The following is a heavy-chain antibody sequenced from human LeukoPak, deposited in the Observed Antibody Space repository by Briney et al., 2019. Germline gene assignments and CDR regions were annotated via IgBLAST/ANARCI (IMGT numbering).Heavy chain of an antibody. D-gene: IGHD3-10*01. J-gene: IGHJ4*02. Sequence: PGGSLRLSRTASGFSFSGYWMSWVRQAPGKGLEWVANVGSETHYLDSVKGRFTISRDNAKNSLYLQVNSLRADDTAVYYCARTRDYGSRTFHSFDYWGQGTLVTVSS. V-gene: IGHV3-7*03. CDR3: ARTRDYGSRTFHSFDY. CDR1: GFSFSGYW. CDR2: VGSET.